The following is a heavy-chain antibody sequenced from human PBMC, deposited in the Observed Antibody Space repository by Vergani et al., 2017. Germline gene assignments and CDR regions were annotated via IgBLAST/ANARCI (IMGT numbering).Heavy chain of an antibody. V-gene: IGHV1-2*02. CDR1: GYNFIDYY. CDR3: ARDHAGSGNYMAWFDP. CDR2: INPKSGVT. D-gene: IGHD1-26*01. Sequence: QVHLVQSGAEVKKPGASVKISCRTSGYNFIDYYIHWIRQAPGQGLEWMGWINPKSGVTNYAQKFQGRVTMTRDTSISTAYMELTSLTSADTAIFYCARDHAGSGNYMAWFDPWGQESPVIVSS. J-gene: IGHJ5*02.